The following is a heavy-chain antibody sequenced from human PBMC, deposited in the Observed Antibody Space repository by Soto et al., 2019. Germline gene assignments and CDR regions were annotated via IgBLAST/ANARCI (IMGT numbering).Heavy chain of an antibody. CDR2: INHDGSEK. J-gene: IGHJ5*02. V-gene: IGHV3-7*01. CDR3: AREVSATFDP. D-gene: IGHD1-26*01. Sequence: GRSLRLSCAASGFTFSDYWMTWVRQAPGKGLEWVANINHDGSEKYYMDSVKGRFTISKDNAKNSLYLQMNSLRVEDTAVYYCAREVSATFDPWGQGSLVTVS. CDR1: GFTFSDYW.